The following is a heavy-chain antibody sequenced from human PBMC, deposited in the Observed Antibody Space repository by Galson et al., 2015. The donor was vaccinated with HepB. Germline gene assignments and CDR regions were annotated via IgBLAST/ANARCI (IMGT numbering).Heavy chain of an antibody. J-gene: IGHJ6*02. V-gene: IGHV5-10-1*01. D-gene: IGHD5-24*01. CDR3: ARREREDV. CDR2: IDPSDSYT. CDR1: GYTFVDNW. Sequence: QSGAEVKKPGESLRISCKGSGYTFVDNWISWVRQKPGKGLEWMGRIDPSDSYTYYNPSSQGHVTISVDKSISTAYLQWSRLKASDTAMYLCARREREDVWGQGTTVIVSS.